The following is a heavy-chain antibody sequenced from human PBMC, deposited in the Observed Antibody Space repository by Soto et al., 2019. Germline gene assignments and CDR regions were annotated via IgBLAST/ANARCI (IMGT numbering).Heavy chain of an antibody. V-gene: IGHV1-18*01. CDR2: ISGHSGNT. J-gene: IGHJ4*02. Sequence: QVQLVQSGGDVRKPGASVKVSCKASGYTFTSYGFSWVRQAPGQGLEWMGWISGHSGNTNYAQNLQGRGTMTTGTSTSTGYTELRRLTSDDTAIADCAREKAPYPSSMDYWGQGTVVTGSS. D-gene: IGHD2-2*02. CDR3: AREKAPYPSSMDY. CDR1: GYTFTSYG.